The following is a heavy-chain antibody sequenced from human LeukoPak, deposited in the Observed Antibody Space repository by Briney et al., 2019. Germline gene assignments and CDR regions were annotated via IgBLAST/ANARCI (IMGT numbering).Heavy chain of an antibody. Sequence: SETLSLTCTVSGGSVSSGSYYWSWIRQPPGKELEWIGYIYYSGTTNYNPSLNSRVTISVDTSKNQFSLKLSSVTATDTAVYYCARDVVVVPAAIPSWYFDLWGRGTLVTVSS. J-gene: IGHJ2*01. CDR3: ARDVVVVPAAIPSWYFDL. D-gene: IGHD2-2*01. CDR1: GGSVSSGSYY. V-gene: IGHV4-61*01. CDR2: IYYSGTT.